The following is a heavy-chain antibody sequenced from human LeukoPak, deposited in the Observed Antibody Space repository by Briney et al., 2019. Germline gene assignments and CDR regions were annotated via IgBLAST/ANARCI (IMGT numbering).Heavy chain of an antibody. CDR1: GFTFSNYW. V-gene: IGHV3-74*01. CDR3: ASGYSDFWSGFSGH. D-gene: IGHD3-3*01. Sequence: GGSLRLSCEGSGFTFSNYWVHWVRQAPGKGLMWVSRINTDGSSANYADSVQGRFTVSRDNAKSTLYLQMRSLKVEDTAVYYCASGYSDFWSGFSGHWGQGTLVIVSS. CDR2: INTDGSSA. J-gene: IGHJ4*02.